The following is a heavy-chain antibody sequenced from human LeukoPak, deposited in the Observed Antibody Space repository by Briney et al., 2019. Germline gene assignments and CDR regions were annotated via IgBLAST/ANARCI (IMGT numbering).Heavy chain of an antibody. CDR1: GFTFSSYG. CDR2: IWYDGSNK. Sequence: GGSLRLSCAASGFTFSSYGMHWVRQAPGKGLEWVAVIWYDGSNKYYADSVKGRFTISRDNSKNTLYLQMNSLRAEDTAVYYCAKDHWELLYQFDHWGQGTLVTVSS. J-gene: IGHJ4*02. D-gene: IGHD1-26*01. CDR3: AKDHWELLYQFDH. V-gene: IGHV3-30*02.